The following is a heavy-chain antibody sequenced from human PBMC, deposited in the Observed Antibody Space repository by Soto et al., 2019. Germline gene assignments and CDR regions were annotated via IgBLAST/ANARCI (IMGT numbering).Heavy chain of an antibody. Sequence: PGESLKISCKGSGYSFTSYWISWVRQMPGKGLEWMGRIDPSDSYTNYSPSFQDHVTISADKSISTAYLQWSSLKASDTAMYYCVRHLTYDYGDAGYGLDVCRQGTTVTVSS. CDR1: GYSFTSYW. J-gene: IGHJ6*02. V-gene: IGHV5-10-1*01. D-gene: IGHD4-17*01. CDR2: IDPSDSYT. CDR3: VRHLTYDYGDAGYGLDV.